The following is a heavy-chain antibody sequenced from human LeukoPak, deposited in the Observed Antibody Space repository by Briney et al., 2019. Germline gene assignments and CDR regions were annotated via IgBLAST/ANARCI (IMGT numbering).Heavy chain of an antibody. CDR2: IHTSGST. Sequence: SQTLSLTCTVSGGSISSGSYYWSWIRQPAGKGLEWIGRIHTSGSTNYNPSLKSRVTISVDTSKNQFSLKLSSVTAADTAVYYCASLRRVTVTNSYNWFDPWGQGTLVTVSS. CDR3: ASLRRVTVTNSYNWFDP. V-gene: IGHV4-61*02. J-gene: IGHJ5*02. CDR1: GGSISSGSYY. D-gene: IGHD4-17*01.